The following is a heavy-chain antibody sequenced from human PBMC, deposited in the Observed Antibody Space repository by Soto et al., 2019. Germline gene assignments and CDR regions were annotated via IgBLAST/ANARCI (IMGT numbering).Heavy chain of an antibody. CDR1: GYPFTTYY. J-gene: IGHJ4*02. V-gene: IGHV1-2*02. CDR3: ATDDYGIFPY. D-gene: IGHD3-10*01. Sequence: HVQLVQYGTEVKKPGDSMRVSCMVSGYPFTTYYIHWVRQAPGQGLEWMGWIDPRSGGTVYEQKFQDRVTMTRDTSISTVYMDLSGLTSDDTALYYCATDDYGIFPYWGQGSLVTVSS. CDR2: IDPRSGGT.